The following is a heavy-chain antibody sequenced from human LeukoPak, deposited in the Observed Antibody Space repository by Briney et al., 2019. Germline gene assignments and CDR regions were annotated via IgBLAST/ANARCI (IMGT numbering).Heavy chain of an antibody. Sequence: ASVKVSCKASGYTFTSYYMHWVRQAPGQGLEWMGWINPNSGGTNYAQKFQGRVSMTRDTSISTAYMELSRLRSDDTAVYYCARAGKLMITMVRGALASRDAFHIWGQGTMVTVSS. J-gene: IGHJ3*02. D-gene: IGHD3-10*01. V-gene: IGHV1-2*02. CDR2: INPNSGGT. CDR3: ARAGKLMITMVRGALASRDAFHI. CDR1: GYTFTSYY.